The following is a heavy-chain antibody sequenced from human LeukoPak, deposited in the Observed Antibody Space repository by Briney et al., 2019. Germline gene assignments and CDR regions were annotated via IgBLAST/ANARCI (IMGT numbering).Heavy chain of an antibody. Sequence: PGGSLRLSCAASGFTFSSYGMHWVRQAPGKGLEWVANIKQDGSEKYYVDSVKGRFTISRDNAKNSLYLQMNSLRAEDTAVYYCARDDTVGAPGYWGQGTLVTVSS. CDR3: ARDDTVGAPGY. J-gene: IGHJ4*02. CDR1: GFTFSSYG. V-gene: IGHV3-7*01. CDR2: IKQDGSEK. D-gene: IGHD1-26*01.